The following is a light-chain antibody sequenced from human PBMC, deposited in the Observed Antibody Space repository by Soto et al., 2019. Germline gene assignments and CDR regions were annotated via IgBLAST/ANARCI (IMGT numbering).Light chain of an antibody. Sequence: DIQMTQSPSSLSASVGDRVTITCRASQSISSYLNWYQQRPAKAPKLLIYAASSLQSGVPSRFSGSESGTDFTLTISSLQPEDFATYYCQQSYSTPFTFGPGTKVDIK. CDR2: AAS. CDR3: QQSYSTPFT. J-gene: IGKJ3*01. V-gene: IGKV1-39*01. CDR1: QSISSY.